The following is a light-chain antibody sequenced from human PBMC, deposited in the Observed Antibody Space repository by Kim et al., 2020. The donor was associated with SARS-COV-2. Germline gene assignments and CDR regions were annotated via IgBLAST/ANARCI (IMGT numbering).Light chain of an antibody. Sequence: RVTLSSSAGSSNIGAGFDVHGYQKLPGPPPHRLIFYNTNRPSGVPDRFSGSKSGTSASLAITGLQAEDEADYYCQSYDSSLSGYVFGTGTKVTVL. CDR1: SSNIGAGFD. CDR3: QSYDSSLSGYV. V-gene: IGLV1-40*01. J-gene: IGLJ1*01. CDR2: YNT.